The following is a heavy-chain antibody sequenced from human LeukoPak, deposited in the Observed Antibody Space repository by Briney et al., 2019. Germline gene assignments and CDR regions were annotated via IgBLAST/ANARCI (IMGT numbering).Heavy chain of an antibody. CDR2: MNPNSGNT. Sequence: ASVKVSCKASGYTFTSYDINWVRQATGQGLEWMGWMNPNSGNTGYAQKFQGRVTMTRNTSISTAYMELSSLRSEDTAVYYCARGRITFGGVIVIQDFDYWGQGTLVTVSS. V-gene: IGHV1-8*01. CDR1: GYTFTSYD. J-gene: IGHJ4*02. D-gene: IGHD3-16*02. CDR3: ARGRITFGGVIVIQDFDY.